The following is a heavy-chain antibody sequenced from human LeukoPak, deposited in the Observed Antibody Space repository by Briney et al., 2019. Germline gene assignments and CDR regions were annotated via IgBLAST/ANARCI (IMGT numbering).Heavy chain of an antibody. Sequence: GGSLRLSCAASGFTFNNYAMSWVRRAPGKGLEWVSAIDSSGGSTYYADSVEGRFTISRDNSKNTLYMQMNSLRAEDTGIYYCAKDRRIPRYYFDYWGQGTLVTVSS. V-gene: IGHV3-23*01. J-gene: IGHJ4*02. CDR2: IDSSGGST. CDR3: AKDRRIPRYYFDY. CDR1: GFTFNNYA.